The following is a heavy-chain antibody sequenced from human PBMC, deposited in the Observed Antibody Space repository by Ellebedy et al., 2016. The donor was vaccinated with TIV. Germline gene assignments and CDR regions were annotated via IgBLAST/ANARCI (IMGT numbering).Heavy chain of an antibody. CDR2: SSASRNYT. J-gene: IGHJ3*01. CDR3: ARADHATSGIRPFDV. CDR1: GFMLSDYY. Sequence: GGSLRLSXTVSGFMLSDYYINWIRQAPGKGLEWISYSSASRNYTSYADSVKGRFTMSRDNAKNTVYLQMNSLTVEDTAVYYCARADHATSGIRPFDVWGQGTMVTVSS. V-gene: IGHV3-11*05. D-gene: IGHD3-10*01.